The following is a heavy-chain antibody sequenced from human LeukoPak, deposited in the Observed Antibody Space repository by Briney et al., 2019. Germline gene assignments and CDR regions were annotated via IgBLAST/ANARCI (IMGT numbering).Heavy chain of an antibody. CDR2: IIPIFGTA. D-gene: IGHD5-24*01. V-gene: IGHV1-69*05. Sequence: ASVKVSCKASGGTFSSYAISWVRQAPGQGLEWMGGIIPIFGTANYAQKFQGRVTMTRDTSTSTVYMELSSLRSEDTAVYYCARDREMAIGLLDYWGQGTLVTVSS. CDR1: GGTFSSYA. CDR3: ARDREMAIGLLDY. J-gene: IGHJ4*02.